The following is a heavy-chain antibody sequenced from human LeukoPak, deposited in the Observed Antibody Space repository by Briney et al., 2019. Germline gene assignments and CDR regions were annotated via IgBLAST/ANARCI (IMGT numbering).Heavy chain of an antibody. CDR2: MNPNSGNT. D-gene: IGHD6-13*01. J-gene: IGHJ4*02. V-gene: IGHV1-8*02. Sequence: ASVKVSCKASGYTFTGYYMHWVRQAPGQGLEWVGWMNPNSGNTAYAQKFQGRVTMTRNTSISTAYMELSSLRSEDTAVYYCAREGKFSAAAGYYFDYWGQGTLVTVSS. CDR1: GYTFTGYY. CDR3: AREGKFSAAAGYYFDY.